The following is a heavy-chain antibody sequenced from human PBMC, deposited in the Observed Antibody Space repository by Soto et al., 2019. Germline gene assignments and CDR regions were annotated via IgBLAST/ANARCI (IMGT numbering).Heavy chain of an antibody. CDR3: ERDMIGYDYVSDI. CDR2: IWYDGTKE. Sequence: QVQLVSLGGVIQPGRSLRLSCAASGFTFSGHGMHWVRQAPGKGLEWVAIIWYDGTKEYYADSVKGRFSISKDNSKNTLYLQMNTLRAEDTAMYYCERDMIGYDYVSDIWGQGTMVTVSS. V-gene: IGHV3-33*01. CDR1: GFTFSGHG. D-gene: IGHD3-10*02. J-gene: IGHJ3*02.